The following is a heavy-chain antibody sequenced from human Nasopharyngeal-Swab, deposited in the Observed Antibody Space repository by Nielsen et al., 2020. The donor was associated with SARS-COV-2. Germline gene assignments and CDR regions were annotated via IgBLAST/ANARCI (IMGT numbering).Heavy chain of an antibody. Sequence: RQAPGKGLEWIGSIYYSGSTSYNPSLKSRVTISVDTSKNQFSLKLSSVTAADTAVYYCARRVARAPRHEGDYYYGMDVWGQGTTVTVSS. J-gene: IGHJ6*02. D-gene: IGHD3-16*01. V-gene: IGHV4-39*01. CDR3: ARRVARAPRHEGDYYYGMDV. CDR2: IYYSGST.